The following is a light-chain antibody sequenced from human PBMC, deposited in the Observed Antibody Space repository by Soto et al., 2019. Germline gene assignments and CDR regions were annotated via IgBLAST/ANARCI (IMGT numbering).Light chain of an antibody. J-gene: IGKJ2*01. CDR1: QAISKY. CDR3: QQYKSLPYT. Sequence: DIQMTQSPSSLSASLGDSVTITCQASQAISKYLHWYHQTPGKAPILVIYDASNLEAGAPSRFSGGGSGTSFTLTISSLQHEDIGTYFCQQYKSLPYTCGQGTKLDIK. V-gene: IGKV1-33*01. CDR2: DAS.